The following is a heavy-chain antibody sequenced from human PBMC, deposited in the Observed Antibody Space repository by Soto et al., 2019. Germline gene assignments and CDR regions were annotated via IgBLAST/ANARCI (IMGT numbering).Heavy chain of an antibody. CDR1: VFTFSAYG. J-gene: IGHJ4*02. Sequence: GWSLRLSCSASVFTFSAYGMHWCRQAPGKGLERVAVISNDGNNKYHADSVKGRFTISRDNSKNTLYLQMNNLRAEDTAVYYCAKDSGRGSADYYFDYWGQGTLVTVSS. D-gene: IGHD3-10*01. V-gene: IGHV3-30*18. CDR2: ISNDGNNK. CDR3: AKDSGRGSADYYFDY.